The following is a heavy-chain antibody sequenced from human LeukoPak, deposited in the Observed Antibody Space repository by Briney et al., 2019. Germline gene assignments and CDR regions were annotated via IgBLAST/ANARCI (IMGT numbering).Heavy chain of an antibody. V-gene: IGHV4-39*01. J-gene: IGHJ4*02. CDR3: AKGTSSGWYYFDY. CDR2: IYYSGST. CDR1: GGSISSYY. Sequence: SETLSLTCTVSGGSISSYYWGWIRRPPGKGLEWIGSIYYSGSTYYNPSLKSRVTISVDTSKNQFSLELSSVTAADTAVYYCAKGTSSGWYYFDYWGQGTLVTVSS. D-gene: IGHD6-19*01.